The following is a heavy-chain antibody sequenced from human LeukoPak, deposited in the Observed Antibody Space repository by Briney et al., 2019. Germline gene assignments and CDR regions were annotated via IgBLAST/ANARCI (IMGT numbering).Heavy chain of an antibody. D-gene: IGHD3-22*01. J-gene: IGHJ4*02. CDR1: GGTFSSYA. V-gene: IGHV1-69*13. Sequence: GASVKVSCKASGGTFSSYAISWVRQAPGQGLEWMGGIIPIFGTANYAQKFQGRVTITADESTSTAYMELSSLRSEDTAVYYCARAMIVVVITVGGPSSLDYFDYWGQGTLVTVSS. CDR2: IIPIFGTA. CDR3: ARAMIVVVITVGGPSSLDYFDY.